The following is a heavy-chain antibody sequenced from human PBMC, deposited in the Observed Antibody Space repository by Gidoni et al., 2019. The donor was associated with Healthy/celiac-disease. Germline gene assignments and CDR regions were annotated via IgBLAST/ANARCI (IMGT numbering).Heavy chain of an antibody. D-gene: IGHD6-19*01. V-gene: IGHV3-43*01. CDR3: AKWAAIAVAGYFQH. CDR2: SSWDGGST. CDR1: GFTFDDYT. Sequence: EVQLVASGGVVVQPGGSLRLSCAASGFTFDDYTMHWVRQAPGKGLEWVSLSSWDGGSTYYADSVKGRFTISRDNSKNSLYLQMNSLRTEDTALYYCAKWAAIAVAGYFQHWGQGTLVTVSS. J-gene: IGHJ1*01.